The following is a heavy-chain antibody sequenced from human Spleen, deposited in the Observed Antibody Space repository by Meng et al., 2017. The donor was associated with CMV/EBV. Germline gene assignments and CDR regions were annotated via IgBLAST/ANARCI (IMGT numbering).Heavy chain of an antibody. V-gene: IGHV1-69*02. J-gene: IGHJ5*02. CDR1: GYTFSNYY. D-gene: IGHD4-11*01. CDR3: ARLGTVTTDNDP. Sequence: CKAAGYTFSNYYLPWVRQAPGQGLEWMGRIIPILGIANYAQKFQGRVTITADKSTSTAYMELSSLRSEDTAVYYCARLGTVTTDNDPWGQGTLVTVSS. CDR2: IIPILGIA.